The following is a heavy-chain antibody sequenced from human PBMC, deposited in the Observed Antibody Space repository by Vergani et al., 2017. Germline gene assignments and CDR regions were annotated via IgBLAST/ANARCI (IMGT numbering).Heavy chain of an antibody. V-gene: IGHV3-23*01. CDR1: GFTFSPYA. J-gene: IGHJ4*02. CDR2: LTGGGGST. Sequence: EVQLLESGGSLKQPGGSVRLSCAASGFTFSPYAMHWVRQAPGKGLGWVSALTGGGGSTYYADPFKGRFIISRDNSRDTLYLQMNSLRPEDTATYYCVKDAGSYENFFDSWGQGTLVTVSS. D-gene: IGHD1-26*01. CDR3: VKDAGSYENFFDS.